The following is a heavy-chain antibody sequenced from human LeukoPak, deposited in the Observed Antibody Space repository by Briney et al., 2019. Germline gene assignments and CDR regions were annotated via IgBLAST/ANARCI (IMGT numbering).Heavy chain of an antibody. CDR1: GFTFSSYG. V-gene: IGHV3-30*02. J-gene: IGHJ4*02. D-gene: IGHD2-2*01. CDR2: IRYDGSNK. Sequence: GGSLRLSCAASGFTFSSYGMHWVRQAPGKGLEWVAFIRYDGSNKYYADSVKGRFTISRDNSKNTLYLQMNSLRAEDTAVYHCAKDRRAVPAARRLDYWGQGTLVTVSS. CDR3: AKDRRAVPAARRLDY.